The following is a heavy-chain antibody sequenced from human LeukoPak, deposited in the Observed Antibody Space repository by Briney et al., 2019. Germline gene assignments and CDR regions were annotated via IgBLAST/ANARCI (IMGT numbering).Heavy chain of an antibody. CDR1: GGSISIGDYY. Sequence: PSQTLSLTCTVSGGSISIGDYYWSWIRQPPGKGLEWIGYIYYSGSTYYNPSLKSRVTISVDTSKNQFSLKLSSVTAADTAVYYCARATAWSGYPVDYWGQGTLVTVSS. D-gene: IGHD3-3*01. V-gene: IGHV4-30-4*01. CDR2: IYYSGST. CDR3: ARATAWSGYPVDY. J-gene: IGHJ4*02.